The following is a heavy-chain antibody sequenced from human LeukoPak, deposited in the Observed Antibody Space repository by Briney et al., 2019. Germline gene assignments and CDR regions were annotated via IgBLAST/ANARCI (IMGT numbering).Heavy chain of an antibody. V-gene: IGHV4-59*01. CDR1: GGSISTYY. CDR3: ARGDGAYNYGYYFDY. Sequence: SETLSLTCTVSGGSISTYYWGWIRQPPGKRLEYLGYMYHSGIANYNPFLKSRVTISVDTSKNQFSLNLTSVTAADTAMYYCARGDGAYNYGYYFDYWGQGTLVTVSS. J-gene: IGHJ4*02. D-gene: IGHD5-18*01. CDR2: MYHSGIA.